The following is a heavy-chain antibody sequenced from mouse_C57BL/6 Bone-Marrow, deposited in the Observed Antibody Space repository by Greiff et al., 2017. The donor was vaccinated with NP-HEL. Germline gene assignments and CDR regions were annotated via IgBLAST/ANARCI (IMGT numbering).Heavy chain of an antibody. CDR3: ARNSPFAWFAY. CDR1: GFSLTSYG. Sequence: VQLQQSGPGLVQPSQSLSITCTVSGFSLTSYGVHWVRQSPGKGLEWLGVIWSGGSTDYNAAFISRLSISKDNSKSQVFFKMNSLQADDTAIYYCARNSPFAWFAYWGQGTLVTVSA. V-gene: IGHV2-2*01. J-gene: IGHJ3*01. CDR2: IWSGGST.